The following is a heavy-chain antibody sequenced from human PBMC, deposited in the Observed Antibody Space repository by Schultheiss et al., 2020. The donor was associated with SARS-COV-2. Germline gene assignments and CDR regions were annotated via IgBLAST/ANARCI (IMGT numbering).Heavy chain of an antibody. Sequence: GGSLRLSCAASGFSFTKYAMHWVRQAPGKGLEWVALISYDGTNKYYADSVKGRFTISRDNSKITLYLQMNSLRAEDTAVYYCAGRYDAFDYWGQGTLVTVSS. D-gene: IGHD3-22*01. CDR3: AGRYDAFDY. CDR2: ISYDGTNK. V-gene: IGHV3-30-3*01. J-gene: IGHJ4*02. CDR1: GFSFTKYA.